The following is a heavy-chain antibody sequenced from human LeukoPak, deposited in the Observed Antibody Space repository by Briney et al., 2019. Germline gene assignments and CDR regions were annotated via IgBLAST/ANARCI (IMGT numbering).Heavy chain of an antibody. CDR1: RNTFTNYW. J-gene: IGHJ4*02. V-gene: IGHV5-51*01. D-gene: IGHD3-3*01. CDR2: IFPGDSET. CDR3: ARLSTRLLDH. Sequence: RESLKISCKGSRNTFTNYWIGWVRQLPGKGLEWMGIIFPGDSETRYSPSFQGQVTMSVDKSTSTAYLQWASLKASDTAIYFCARLSTRLLDHWGQGTRVTVSS.